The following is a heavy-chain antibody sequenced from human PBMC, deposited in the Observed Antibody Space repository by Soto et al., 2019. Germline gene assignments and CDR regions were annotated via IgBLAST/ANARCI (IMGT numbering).Heavy chain of an antibody. CDR2: INPSGGST. V-gene: IGHV1-46*01. CDR1: GYTFTSYY. CDR3: ASAYYDFWSGYYRDYYYGMDV. Sequence: ASVKVSCKASGYTFTSYYMHWVRQAPGQGLEWMGIINPSGGSTSYAQKFQGRVTMTRDTSTSTVYMELSSLRSEDTAVYYCASAYYDFWSGYYRDYYYGMDVWGQGTTVTVSS. D-gene: IGHD3-3*01. J-gene: IGHJ6*02.